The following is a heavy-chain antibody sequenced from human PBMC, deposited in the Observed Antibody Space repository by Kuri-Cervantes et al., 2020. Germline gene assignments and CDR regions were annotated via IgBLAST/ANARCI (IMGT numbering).Heavy chain of an antibody. Sequence: SETLSLTCAVYGGSFSGYYWSWIRQPPGKGLEWIGEINRGGSTNYNPSLKSRVTISLDTSKNQFSLNLNSVTAADTAVYYCARGGSAFSTVADAFDIWGQGTMVTVSS. CDR2: INRGGST. CDR3: ARGGSAFSTVADAFDI. CDR1: GGSFSGYY. V-gene: IGHV4-34*01. D-gene: IGHD3/OR15-3a*01. J-gene: IGHJ3*02.